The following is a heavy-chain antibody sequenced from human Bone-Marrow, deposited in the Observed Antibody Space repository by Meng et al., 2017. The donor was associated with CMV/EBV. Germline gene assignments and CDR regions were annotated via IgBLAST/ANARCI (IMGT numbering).Heavy chain of an antibody. CDR1: GGSISRHY. V-gene: IGHV4-59*08. CDR3: ARHINFWSAYYYYGLVV. CDR2: IYYSGST. J-gene: IGHJ6*02. D-gene: IGHD3-3*01. Sequence: SETLSLTCIVSGGSISRHYWTWIRQPPGKGLEYIGYIYYSGSTNYNPSLKSRVTISVDTSKNQFFLKLSSMTAADTAVYYCARHINFWSAYYYYGLVVWGQGTTVTVSS.